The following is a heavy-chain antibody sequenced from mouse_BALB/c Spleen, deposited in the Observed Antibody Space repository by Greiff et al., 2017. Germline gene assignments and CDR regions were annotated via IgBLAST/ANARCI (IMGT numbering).Heavy chain of an antibody. V-gene: IGHV5-6-5*01. CDR1: GFTFSSYA. Sequence: DVMLVESGGGLVKPGGSLKLSCAASGFTFSSYAMSWVRQTPEKRLEWVASISSGGSTYYPDSVKGRFTISRDNARNILYLQMSSLRSEDTAMYYCARERAYGNYAWFAYWGQGTLVTVSA. CDR2: ISSGGST. J-gene: IGHJ3*01. D-gene: IGHD2-10*02. CDR3: ARERAYGNYAWFAY.